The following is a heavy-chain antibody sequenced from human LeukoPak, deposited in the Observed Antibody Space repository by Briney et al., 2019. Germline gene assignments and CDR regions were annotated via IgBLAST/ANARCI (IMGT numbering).Heavy chain of an antibody. Sequence: GGSLRLSCAASEFTFSSYTMNWVRQAPGKGLEWVSSISSSSSYIYYADSVKGRFTISRDNAKNSLYLQMNSLRADDTAVYYCAGSLLWFGANLIWFDSWGQGTLVTVSS. D-gene: IGHD3-10*01. CDR2: ISSSSSYI. V-gene: IGHV3-21*01. J-gene: IGHJ5*01. CDR1: EFTFSSYT. CDR3: AGSLLWFGANLIWFDS.